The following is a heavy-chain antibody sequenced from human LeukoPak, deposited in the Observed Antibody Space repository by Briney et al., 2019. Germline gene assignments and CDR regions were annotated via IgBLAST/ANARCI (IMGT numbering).Heavy chain of an antibody. V-gene: IGHV3-7*03. CDR1: GFTFSSYW. CDR3: AKGLTKLGDR. Sequence: GGSLRLSCAASGFTFSSYWMSRVRQAPGKGLEWVANIKQDGSGKYYVDSVKGRFTISRDNAKNSLYLQMNSLRPEDTAVYYWAKGLTKLGDRWGPGNPGTVSS. J-gene: IGHJ5*02. D-gene: IGHD3-9*01. CDR2: IKQDGSGK.